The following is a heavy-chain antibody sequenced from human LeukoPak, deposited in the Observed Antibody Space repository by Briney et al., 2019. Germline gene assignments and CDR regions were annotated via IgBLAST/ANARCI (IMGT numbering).Heavy chain of an antibody. CDR2: LSSSGANI. D-gene: IGHD6-19*01. CDR3: AKAGYSSGWYE. Sequence: GGSLRPSCAASGFTFSSYAMSWVRQAPGKGLEWVSGLSSSGANIYYADSVKGRFTISRDSSKNTLYLQMDTLRAEDTAVYYCAKAGYSSGWYEWGQGTMVTVSS. CDR1: GFTFSSYA. J-gene: IGHJ3*01. V-gene: IGHV3-23*01.